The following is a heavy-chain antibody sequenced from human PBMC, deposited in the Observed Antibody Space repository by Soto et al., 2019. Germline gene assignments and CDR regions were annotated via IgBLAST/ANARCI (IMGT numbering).Heavy chain of an antibody. D-gene: IGHD3-16*01. Sequence: PWGSLRVSCAFSVFNVMSYWMSWVRQAPGKGLEWVVSIKEDGSEIYYLHSVRGRFSISRDSAGNALHLTMNYLSAEDTGVYFCARDIGFDYVNWGQGTLVTVSS. J-gene: IGHJ4*02. CDR3: ARDIGFDYVN. CDR1: VFNVMSYW. CDR2: IKEDGSEI. V-gene: IGHV3-7*01.